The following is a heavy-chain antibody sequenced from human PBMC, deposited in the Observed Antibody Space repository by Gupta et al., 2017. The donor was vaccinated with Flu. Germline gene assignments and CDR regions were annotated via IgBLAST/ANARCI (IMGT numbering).Heavy chain of an antibody. CDR3: AKVGGPIAAAGGGY. CDR1: GFTFSSYG. V-gene: IGHV3-30*18. J-gene: IGHJ4*02. D-gene: IGHD6-13*01. CDR2: ISYDGSNK. Sequence: GRSLRLSCAAPGFTFSSYGMHWVRQAPGKGLEWVAVISYDGSNKYYADSVKGRFTISRDNSKNTLYLQMNSLRAEDTAVYYCAKVGGPIAAAGGGYWGQGTLVTVSS.